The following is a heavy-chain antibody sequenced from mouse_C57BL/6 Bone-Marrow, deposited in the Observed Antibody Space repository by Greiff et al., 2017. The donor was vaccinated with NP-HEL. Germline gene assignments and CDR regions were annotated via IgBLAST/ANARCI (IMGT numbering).Heavy chain of an antibody. CDR1: GYTFTSYT. Sequence: VQLQQSGAELARPGASVKMSCKASGYTFTSYTMHWVKQRPGQGLEWIGNINPSSGYTKYNQKFKDKATLTADKSSSTAYMQLSSLTSEDSAVYDCARRDLEYYGSRYGGWYFEVWGTGTTVTVSS. CDR2: INPSSGYT. J-gene: IGHJ1*03. D-gene: IGHD1-1*01. CDR3: ARRDLEYYGSRYGGWYFEV. V-gene: IGHV1-4*01.